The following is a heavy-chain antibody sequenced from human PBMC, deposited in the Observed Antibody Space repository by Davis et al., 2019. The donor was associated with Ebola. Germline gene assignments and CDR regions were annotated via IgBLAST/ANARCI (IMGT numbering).Heavy chain of an antibody. D-gene: IGHD6-19*01. Sequence: GGSLRLSCAASGFTFSSYGIHWVRQAPGKGLEWVAFIRYDGSHKNYADSVKGRFTTSRDNSKNTLYLQMNSLRPEDTAVYYCAKDKFQWRNGLLDYWGQGTLVTVSS. V-gene: IGHV3-30*02. J-gene: IGHJ4*02. CDR1: GFTFSSYG. CDR3: AKDKFQWRNGLLDY. CDR2: IRYDGSHK.